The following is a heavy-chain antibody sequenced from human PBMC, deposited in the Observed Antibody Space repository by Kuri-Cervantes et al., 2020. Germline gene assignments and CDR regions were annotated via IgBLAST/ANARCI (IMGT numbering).Heavy chain of an antibody. V-gene: IGHV3-30-3*01. CDR1: GFTFSSYA. J-gene: IGHJ6*02. Sequence: GESLKISCAASGFTFSSYAMHWVRQAPGKGLEWVAVISYDGSNKYYADSVKGRFTISRDNSKNTLYLQMNSLRAEDTALYYCAKALGSGSYVYGMDVWGQGTTVTVSS. CDR2: ISYDGSNK. CDR3: AKALGSGSYVYGMDV. D-gene: IGHD3-10*01.